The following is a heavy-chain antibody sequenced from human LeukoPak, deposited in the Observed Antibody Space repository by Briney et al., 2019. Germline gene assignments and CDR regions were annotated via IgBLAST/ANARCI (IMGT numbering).Heavy chain of an antibody. CDR3: ARGKGGSYFDY. V-gene: IGHV4-39*07. CDR2: IYYDGSA. D-gene: IGHD1-26*01. Sequence: SETLSLTCTVSGGSITSSSHYWGWIRQPPGQGLQWIGLIYYDGSAYYNLSLKSRLTISIDTSKSQFSLKLSSVTAADTAVYYCARGKGGSYFDYWGQGTLVTVSS. J-gene: IGHJ4*02. CDR1: GGSITSSSHY.